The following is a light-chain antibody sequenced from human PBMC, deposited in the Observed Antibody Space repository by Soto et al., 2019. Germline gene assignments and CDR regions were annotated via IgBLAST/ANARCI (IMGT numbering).Light chain of an antibody. CDR3: QQYNNYWT. CDR2: DAS. J-gene: IGKJ1*01. CDR1: QGISSW. Sequence: DIQMTQSPSTLSASVGDRVTITCRASQGISSWLAWYQQKPGKAPKLLIYDASSLESGVPSRFSGSGSATEFTLTISLLQPDDFATYYCQQYNNYWTFGQGTKVEIK. V-gene: IGKV1-5*01.